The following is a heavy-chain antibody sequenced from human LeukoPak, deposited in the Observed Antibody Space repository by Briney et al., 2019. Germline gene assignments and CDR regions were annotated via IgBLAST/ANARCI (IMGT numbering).Heavy chain of an antibody. J-gene: IGHJ4*02. CDR2: ISNNGGSS. V-gene: IGHV3-64*04. Sequence: GGSLRFSCSASGFTFSAYAMYWVRQAPGKGLEYVSGISNNGGSSFYADSVKGRFTISRDNSKNTLYLQMNSLRAEDTSVYYCTIRWGQWLVGDYWGQGTLVTVSS. D-gene: IGHD6-19*01. CDR1: GFTFSAYA. CDR3: TIRWGQWLVGDY.